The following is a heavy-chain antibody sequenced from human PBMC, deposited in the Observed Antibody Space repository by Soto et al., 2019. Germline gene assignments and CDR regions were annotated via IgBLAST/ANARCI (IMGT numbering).Heavy chain of an antibody. J-gene: IGHJ4*02. V-gene: IGHV3-30-3*01. CDR1: GFTFSSYA. D-gene: IGHD3-10*01. Sequence: RGGSLRLSCAASGFTFSSYAMHWVRQAPGKGLEWVAVISYDGSNKYYADSVKGRFTISRDNSKSTLYLQMSSLRAEDTAVYYCARTVPRGSAVRGVIGYWGQGTLVTVSS. CDR3: ARTVPRGSAVRGVIGY. CDR2: ISYDGSNK.